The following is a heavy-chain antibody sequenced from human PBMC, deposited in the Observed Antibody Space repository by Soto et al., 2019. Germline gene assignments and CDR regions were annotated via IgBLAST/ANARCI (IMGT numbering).Heavy chain of an antibody. Sequence: QVQLVESGGGVVQPGRSLRLSCAASGFTFSSYAMHWVRQAPGKGLEWVAVISYDGSNKYYADSVKGRFTISRDNSKNTLYLQMNSLRAEDTAVYYCARPYCSSTSCYGHYYYYGMDVWGQGTTVTVSS. D-gene: IGHD2-2*01. CDR2: ISYDGSNK. CDR3: ARPYCSSTSCYGHYYYYGMDV. J-gene: IGHJ6*02. CDR1: GFTFSSYA. V-gene: IGHV3-30*04.